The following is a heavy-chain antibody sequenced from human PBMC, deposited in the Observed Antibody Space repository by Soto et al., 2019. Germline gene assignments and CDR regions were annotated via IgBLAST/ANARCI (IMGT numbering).Heavy chain of an antibody. CDR1: GGSISSSSYY. CDR2: IYYSGST. Sequence: SETLSLTCTVSGGSISSSSYYWSWIRQPPGKGLEWIGFIYYSGSTNYNPSLKSRVTISVGTSKNQFSLKLTSVTAADTAVYYCARRECTNGICYSSGFDYWGQGTLVTVSS. CDR3: ARRECTNGICYSSGFDY. D-gene: IGHD2-8*01. V-gene: IGHV4-61*01. J-gene: IGHJ4*02.